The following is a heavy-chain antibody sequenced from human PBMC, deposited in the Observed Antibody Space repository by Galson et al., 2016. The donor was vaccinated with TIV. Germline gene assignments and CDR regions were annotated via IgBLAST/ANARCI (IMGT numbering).Heavy chain of an antibody. J-gene: IGHJ3*02. CDR3: AKPEGDGDYSLGAAFDK. D-gene: IGHD4-17*01. Sequence: SLRLSCAASGFGARNYVMSWVRQTPGKGLEWVSGISLSGTTTYYADSVRGRFTISRDNSKYSLYLEMKSLRADDTAVYYCAKPEGDGDYSLGAAFDKWGQGTLVSVSS. CDR2: ISLSGTTT. CDR1: GFGARNYV. V-gene: IGHV3-23*01.